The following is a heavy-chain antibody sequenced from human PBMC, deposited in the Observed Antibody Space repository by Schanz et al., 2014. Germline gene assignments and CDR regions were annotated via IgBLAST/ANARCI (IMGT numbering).Heavy chain of an antibody. CDR1: GYTFTTYY. CDR2: MNSKTGNT. J-gene: IGHJ3*01. D-gene: IGHD3-10*01. V-gene: IGHV1-8*01. Sequence: QVQLVQSGAEVKKPGVSVKVSCKASGYTFTTYYMHWVRQAPGQGLEWMGWMNSKTGNTGYAQRFQGRVTMTEDTSTETAYMELSGLRSGDTAVYYCATNSPFRMVRGSNAFDAWGQGTMVTVSS. CDR3: ATNSPFRMVRGSNAFDA.